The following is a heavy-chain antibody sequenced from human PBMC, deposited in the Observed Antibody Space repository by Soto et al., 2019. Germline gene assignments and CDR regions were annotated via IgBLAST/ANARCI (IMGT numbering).Heavy chain of an antibody. D-gene: IGHD3-10*01. V-gene: IGHV3-33*01. CDR3: ARERTFGENNHNYMDV. CDR1: AFTFSRHG. Sequence: QVQLVESGGGVVQPGGSLRLSCAASAFTFSRHGMHWVRQAPGKGLQWVGGIWVGGSKQRYAESVKGRFPISRDNSKNTLYLQMNSLRAEDTAVYYCARERTFGENNHNYMDVWGTGITVTVSS. CDR2: IWVGGSKQ. J-gene: IGHJ6*03.